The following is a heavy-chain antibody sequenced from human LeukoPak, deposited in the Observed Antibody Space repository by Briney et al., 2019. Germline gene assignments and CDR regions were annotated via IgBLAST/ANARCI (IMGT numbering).Heavy chain of an antibody. CDR3: ARGYWSSGWSSCYYMDV. D-gene: IGHD6-13*01. Sequence: GASVKVSCKASGYTFTSYGISWVRQAPGQGLEWMGWISAYNGNTNYAQKLQGRVTMTTDTSTSTAYVELNSLRSEDTAVYYCARGYWSSGWSSCYYMDVWGKGTTVTISS. CDR1: GYTFTSYG. V-gene: IGHV1-18*01. J-gene: IGHJ6*03. CDR2: ISAYNGNT.